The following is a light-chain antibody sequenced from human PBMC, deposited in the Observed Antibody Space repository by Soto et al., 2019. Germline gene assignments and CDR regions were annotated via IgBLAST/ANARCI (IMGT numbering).Light chain of an antibody. CDR1: QGISSY. J-gene: IGKJ5*01. V-gene: IGKV1-9*01. Sequence: DIQLTQSPSFVSASVGDRVTITCRASQGISSYLAWYQQKPGKAPKLLIYAASTLQSGVPSRFSGSGSGAEFTLTISSLQPEDVATYYCQQLNSYPFTFGQGTRLEIK. CDR3: QQLNSYPFT. CDR2: AAS.